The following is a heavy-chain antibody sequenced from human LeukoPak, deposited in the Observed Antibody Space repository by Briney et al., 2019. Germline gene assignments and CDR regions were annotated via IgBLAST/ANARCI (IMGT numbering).Heavy chain of an antibody. CDR2: IKQDGSEK. CDR1: GFTFSTYW. J-gene: IGHJ4*02. D-gene: IGHD5-24*01. Sequence: GGSLRLPCGASGFTFSTYWMSWVRQAPGKGLEWVANIKQDGSEKNYADSVKGRFTISRDNAKNSLYLQMNSLRAEDTAVYYCARDRVATMYNYFDYWGQGTLVTVSS. V-gene: IGHV3-7*01. CDR3: ARDRVATMYNYFDY.